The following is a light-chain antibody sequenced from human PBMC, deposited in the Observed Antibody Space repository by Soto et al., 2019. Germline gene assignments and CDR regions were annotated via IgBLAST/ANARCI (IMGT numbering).Light chain of an antibody. V-gene: IGKV1-9*01. J-gene: IGKJ5*01. CDR3: QQLNSYPIT. CDR2: AAS. CDR1: QGLSSD. Sequence: DIQLTQSPSFLSASVGDRVTITCRASQGLSSDLAWYQQKPGKAPKLLIYAASTLQSRVPSRISGSGSGTEVTLTISSLQPEDFATYYCQQLNSYPITFGHGTRLEIK.